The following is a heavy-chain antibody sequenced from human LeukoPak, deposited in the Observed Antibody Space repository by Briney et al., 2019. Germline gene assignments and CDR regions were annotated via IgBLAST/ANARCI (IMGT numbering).Heavy chain of an antibody. CDR2: ISSSSSYI. Sequence: GGSLRLSCAASGFTFSSYSMNWVRQAPGKGLEWVSSISSSSSYIYYADSAKGRFTISRDNAKNSLYLQMNSLRAEDTAVYYCASGYSSSPFDYWGQGTLVTVSS. V-gene: IGHV3-21*01. CDR3: ASGYSSSPFDY. D-gene: IGHD6-6*01. J-gene: IGHJ4*02. CDR1: GFTFSSYS.